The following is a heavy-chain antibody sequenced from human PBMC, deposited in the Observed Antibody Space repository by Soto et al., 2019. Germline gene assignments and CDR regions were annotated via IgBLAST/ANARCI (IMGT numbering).Heavy chain of an antibody. V-gene: IGHV3-23*01. Sequence: EVQLLESGGGLVQPGGSLRLSCAASGFTFNNYAMTWVRPAPGKGLEWVSALSGGGDTTSYADSVKGRFTVSRDGSKNTLDLQMSSLRAEDTALYYCAKGRGGSGSLTPRVDFWGQGTLVTVSS. CDR1: GFTFNNYA. CDR3: AKGRGGSGSLTPRVDF. CDR2: LSGGGDTT. J-gene: IGHJ4*02. D-gene: IGHD3-10*01.